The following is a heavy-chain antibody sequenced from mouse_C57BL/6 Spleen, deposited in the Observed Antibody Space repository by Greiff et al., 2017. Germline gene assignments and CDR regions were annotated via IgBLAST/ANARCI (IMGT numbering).Heavy chain of an antibody. J-gene: IGHJ1*03. D-gene: IGHD2-5*01. CDR1: GYTFTSYW. CDR2: IDPSDSET. Sequence: VQRVESGAELVRPGSSVKLSCKASGYTFTSYWMHWVKQRPIQGLEWIGNIDPSDSETHYNQKFKDKATLTVDKSSSTAYMQLSSLTSEDSAVYYCAYYSNYGWYFDVWGTGTTVTVSS. V-gene: IGHV1-52*01. CDR3: AYYSNYGWYFDV.